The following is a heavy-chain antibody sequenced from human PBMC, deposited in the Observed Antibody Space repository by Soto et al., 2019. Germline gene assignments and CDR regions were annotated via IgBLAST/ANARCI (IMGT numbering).Heavy chain of an antibody. CDR3: ARCANDAFDI. Sequence: QVQLQQWGAGLLKPSETLSLTCAVYGGSFSGYYWSWIRQPPGKGLEWIGEINHSGSTNYHPSLKSRVTISVDTYKNKFSLKLSSVTAADTAVYYCARCANDAFDIWGQGTMVTVSS. V-gene: IGHV4-34*01. J-gene: IGHJ3*02. CDR2: INHSGST. CDR1: GGSFSGYY.